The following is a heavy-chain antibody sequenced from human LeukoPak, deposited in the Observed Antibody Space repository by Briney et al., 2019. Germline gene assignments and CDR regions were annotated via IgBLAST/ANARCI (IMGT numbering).Heavy chain of an antibody. CDR1: GGSISSYY. CDR3: ARQPAATAAFDI. V-gene: IGHV4-59*08. CDR2: VHNNGET. Sequence: SETLSLTCTVYGGSISSYYWSWIRQPPGKGLEWIAYVHNNGETKHNPSLKSRDTISVDTPNNQISLRLSSVTAADTAMYYCARQPAATAAFDIWGLGTMVTVSS. J-gene: IGHJ3*02. D-gene: IGHD5-18*01.